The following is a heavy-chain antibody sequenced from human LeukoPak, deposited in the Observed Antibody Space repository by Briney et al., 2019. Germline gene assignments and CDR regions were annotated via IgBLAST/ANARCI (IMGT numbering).Heavy chain of an antibody. V-gene: IGHV1-3*01. Sequence: GASVKVSCKASGYTFTSYAMHWVRQAPGQRLEWMGWINAGNGNTKYSQKFQGRVTITRDTSASTAYMELSSLRSEDTAVYYCARSTGKELSLDYWGQGTLVTVSS. CDR2: INAGNGNT. D-gene: IGHD2/OR15-2a*01. CDR3: ARSTGKELSLDY. J-gene: IGHJ4*02. CDR1: GYTFTSYA.